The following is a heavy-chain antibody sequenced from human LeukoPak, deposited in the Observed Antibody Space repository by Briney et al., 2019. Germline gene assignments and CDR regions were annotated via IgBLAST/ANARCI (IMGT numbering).Heavy chain of an antibody. J-gene: IGHJ4*02. CDR1: GGSFSGYY. CDR2: INHSGST. D-gene: IGHD5-18*01. CDR3: ARSRGYSYDDY. Sequence: SETLSLTCAVHGGSFSGYYWSWIRQPPGKGLEWIGEINHSGSTNYNPSLKSRVTISVDTSKNQFSLKLSSVTAADTAVYYCARSRGYSYDDYWGQGTLVTVSS. V-gene: IGHV4-34*01.